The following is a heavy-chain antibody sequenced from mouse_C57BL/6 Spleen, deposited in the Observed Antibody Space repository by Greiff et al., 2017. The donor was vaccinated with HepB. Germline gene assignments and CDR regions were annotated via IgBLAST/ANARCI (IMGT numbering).Heavy chain of an antibody. V-gene: IGHV1-64*01. CDR2: IHPNSGST. J-gene: IGHJ2*01. CDR3: ASSPLYYSKDY. D-gene: IGHD2-5*01. CDR1: GYTFTSYW. Sequence: QVQLQQPGAELVKPGASVKLSCKASGYTFTSYWMHWVKQRPGQGLEWIGMIHPNSGSTNYNEKFKSKATLTVDKSSSTAYMQLSSLTSEDSAVYYCASSPLYYSKDYWGQGTTLTVSS.